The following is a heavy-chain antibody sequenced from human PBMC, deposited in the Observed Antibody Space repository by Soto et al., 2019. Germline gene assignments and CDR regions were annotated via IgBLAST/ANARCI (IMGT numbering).Heavy chain of an antibody. Sequence: EVQLVESGGGLVKPGGSLRLSCAASGFIFSSYSMNWVRQAPGKGLEWISSVSSTGSFIDYTDSLKGRFTISRDNAKSSLSLQMNSPRAEDTALYYCARETNPYTTSSHAFDIWGQGTMVTVSS. V-gene: IGHV3-21*01. CDR3: ARETNPYTTSSHAFDI. J-gene: IGHJ3*02. CDR1: GFIFSSYS. D-gene: IGHD6-6*01. CDR2: VSSTGSFI.